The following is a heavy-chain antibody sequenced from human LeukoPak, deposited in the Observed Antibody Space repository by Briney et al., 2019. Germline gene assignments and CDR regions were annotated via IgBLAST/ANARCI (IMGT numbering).Heavy chain of an antibody. CDR2: MYYSGST. Sequence: PSETLSLTCTVSGGSISSYYWSWIRQPPGKGLEWIGYMYYSGSTDYNPSLKSRVTISVDTSKSQFSLELTSVTAADTAVYYCAREGYTAMVTGAMDVWGQGTTVTVSS. CDR1: GGSISSYY. J-gene: IGHJ6*02. D-gene: IGHD5-18*01. CDR3: AREGYTAMVTGAMDV. V-gene: IGHV4-59*01.